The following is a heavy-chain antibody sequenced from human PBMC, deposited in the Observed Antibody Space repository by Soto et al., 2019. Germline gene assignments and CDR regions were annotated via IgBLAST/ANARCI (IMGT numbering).Heavy chain of an antibody. D-gene: IGHD6-13*01. V-gene: IGHV1-69*01. CDR2: IIPIFGTA. Sequence: QVQLVQSGAEVKKPGSSVKVSCKASGGTFSSYAISWVRQAPGQGLEWMGGIIPIFGTANYAQKFQGRVTITADESTSTAYMELSSLRSEDTAVYYCANLLSSPLAAAYGMDVWGQGTTVTVSS. CDR3: ANLLSSPLAAAYGMDV. CDR1: GGTFSSYA. J-gene: IGHJ6*02.